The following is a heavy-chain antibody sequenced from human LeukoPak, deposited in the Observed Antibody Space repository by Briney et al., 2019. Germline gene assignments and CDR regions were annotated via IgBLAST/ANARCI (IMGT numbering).Heavy chain of an antibody. CDR1: GFPFSVYW. CDR2: IKQDGSAK. CDR3: ARHPDGSLSLDY. D-gene: IGHD1-26*01. Sequence: GGSLRLSCAASGFPFSVYWMSWVRQAPGKGLEWVANIKQDGSAKYYVDSVRGRLTISRDNAKKSLHLQMNSLRAEDTAVYYCARHPDGSLSLDYWGQGTLVTVSS. V-gene: IGHV3-7*05. J-gene: IGHJ4*02.